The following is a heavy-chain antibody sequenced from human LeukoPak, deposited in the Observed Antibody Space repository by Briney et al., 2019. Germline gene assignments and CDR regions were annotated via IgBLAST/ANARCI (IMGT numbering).Heavy chain of an antibody. CDR2: IRSKAYGGTT. Sequence: QPGRSLRLSCTASVFTLGDYAMSWVRQAPGKGLEGVGFIRSKAYGGTTEYAASVKGRFTISRDDSKSIAYLQMNSLKTEDTAVYYCSYGSARDYYYYYMDVWGKGTTVTVSS. V-gene: IGHV3-49*04. J-gene: IGHJ6*03. CDR3: SYGSARDYYYYYMDV. D-gene: IGHD3-10*01. CDR1: VFTLGDYA.